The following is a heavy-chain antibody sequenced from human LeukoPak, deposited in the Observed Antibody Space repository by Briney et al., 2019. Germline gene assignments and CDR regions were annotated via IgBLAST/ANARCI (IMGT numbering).Heavy chain of an antibody. J-gene: IGHJ6*03. D-gene: IGHD2-21*02. Sequence: GSSVKVSCKASGGTFSSYAISWVRQAPGQGLEWMGGIIPIFGTANYAQKFQGRVTITADKSTSTAYMELSSLRSEGTAVYYCARDQVVVTANYYYYMDVWGKGTTVTVSS. V-gene: IGHV1-69*06. CDR3: ARDQVVVTANYYYYMDV. CDR2: IIPIFGTA. CDR1: GGTFSSYA.